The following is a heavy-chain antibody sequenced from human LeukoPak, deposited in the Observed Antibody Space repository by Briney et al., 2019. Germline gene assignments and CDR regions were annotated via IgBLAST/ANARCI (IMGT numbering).Heavy chain of an antibody. CDR3: ARARFGDLFFDY. CDR1: GGSIGSYY. Sequence: PSETLSLTCVVSGGSIGSYYWSWIRQPPGKGLEWIGYINYSGTTNYNPSLKSRVSMSVDTAKNQFSLKLSSVTAADTAVYYCARARFGDLFFDYWGQGTLVTVSS. D-gene: IGHD3-10*01. J-gene: IGHJ4*02. CDR2: INYSGTT. V-gene: IGHV4-59*01.